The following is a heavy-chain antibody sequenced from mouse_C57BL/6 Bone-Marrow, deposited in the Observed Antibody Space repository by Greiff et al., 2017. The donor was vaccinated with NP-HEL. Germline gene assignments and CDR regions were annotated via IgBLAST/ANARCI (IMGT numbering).Heavy chain of an antibody. CDR3: ARSEVTTVVDDYFDY. J-gene: IGHJ2*01. CDR1: GYTFTSYW. Sequence: QVQLQQPGAELVRPGTSVKLSCKASGYTFTSYWMHWVKQRPGQGLEWIGVIDPSDSYTNYNQKFKGKATLTVDTSSSTAYMQLSSLTSEDSAVYYGARSEVTTVVDDYFDYWGQGTTLTVSS. CDR2: IDPSDSYT. D-gene: IGHD1-1*01. V-gene: IGHV1-59*01.